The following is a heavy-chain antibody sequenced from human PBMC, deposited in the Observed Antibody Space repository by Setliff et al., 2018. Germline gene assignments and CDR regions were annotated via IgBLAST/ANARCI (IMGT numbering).Heavy chain of an antibody. V-gene: IGHV3-7*01. CDR2: IKQDGSEK. CDR3: ASATLQRKFQSPRGLDV. J-gene: IGHJ6*02. CDR1: GFTFSSYW. Sequence: GGSLRLSCAASGFTFSSYWMSWVRQAPGKGLEWVANIKQDGSEKYYVDSVKGRFVISRDNAKNSLYLQMRSLRVEDTALYYCASATLQRKFQSPRGLDVWGQGTTVTVSS. D-gene: IGHD2-15*01.